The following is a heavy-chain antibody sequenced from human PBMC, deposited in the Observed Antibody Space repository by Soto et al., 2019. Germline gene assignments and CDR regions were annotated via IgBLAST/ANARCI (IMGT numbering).Heavy chain of an antibody. CDR1: GGTFSSYA. D-gene: IGHD2-2*01. CDR3: ARAGVDCSSTSCPRDYYYYYGMDV. V-gene: IGHV1-69*13. CDR2: IIPIFGTA. Sequence: SVKVSCKASGGTFSSYAISWVRQAPGQGLEWMGGIIPIFGTANYAQKFQGRVTITADESTSTAYMELSSLRSEDTAVYYCARAGVDCSSTSCPRDYYYYYGMDVWGQGTTVTVSS. J-gene: IGHJ6*02.